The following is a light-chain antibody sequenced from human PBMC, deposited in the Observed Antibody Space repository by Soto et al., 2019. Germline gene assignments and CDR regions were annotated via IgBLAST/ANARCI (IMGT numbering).Light chain of an antibody. CDR3: HSYDSSLSGAV. CDR2: GDN. J-gene: IGLJ3*02. Sequence: QSVLTQPPSVSGAPGQRVTISCTGGSSNLGSSYDVHWYQQIPGTAPKLLIYGDNNRPSGVPDRFSGSKSGTSASLAITGLQAEDEADYYCHSYDSSLSGAVFGGGTKVTVL. V-gene: IGLV1-40*01. CDR1: SSNLGSSYD.